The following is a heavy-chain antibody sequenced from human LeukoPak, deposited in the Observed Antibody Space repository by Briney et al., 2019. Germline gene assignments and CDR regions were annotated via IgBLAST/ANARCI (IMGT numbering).Heavy chain of an antibody. V-gene: IGHV2-5*01. CDR2: IYWNDDK. Sequence: SGPTLVNPTQTLTLTCTFSGFSLSTSGVGVGWIRQPPGKALEWLALIYWNDDKRYSPSLKSRLTITKDTSKNQVVLTMTNMDPVDTGTYYCARPRRFGVATDGWGQGSLVTVSS. CDR3: ARPRRFGVATDG. D-gene: IGHD3-3*01. CDR1: GFSLSTSGVG. J-gene: IGHJ4*02.